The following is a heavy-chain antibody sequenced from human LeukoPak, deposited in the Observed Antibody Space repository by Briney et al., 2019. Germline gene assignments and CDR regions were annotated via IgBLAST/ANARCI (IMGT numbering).Heavy chain of an antibody. CDR3: AGMTYSSGWYFGYYYYGMDV. CDR2: ISAYNGNT. D-gene: IGHD6-19*01. CDR1: GYTFTSYG. Sequence: ASVKVSCKASGYTFTSYGISWVRQAPGQGLEWMGWISAYNGNTNYAQKLQGRVTMTTDTSTSTAYMELRSLRSDDTAVYYCAGMTYSSGWYFGYYYYGMDVWGQGTTVTVSS. V-gene: IGHV1-18*01. J-gene: IGHJ6*02.